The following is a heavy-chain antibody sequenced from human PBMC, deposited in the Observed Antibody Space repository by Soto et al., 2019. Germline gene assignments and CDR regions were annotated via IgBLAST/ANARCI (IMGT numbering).Heavy chain of an antibody. J-gene: IGHJ4*02. D-gene: IGHD3-10*01. CDR3: ARRVVYGSGSYYKEFDY. CDR1: GYSFTSYW. V-gene: IGHV5-10-1*01. CDR2: IDPSDSYT. Sequence: GESLKISCKGSGYSFTSYWISWVRQMPGKGLEWMGRIDPSDSYTNYSPSFQGHVTISADKSISTAYLQWSSLKASDTAMYYCARRVVYGSGSYYKEFDYWGQGTLVTVYS.